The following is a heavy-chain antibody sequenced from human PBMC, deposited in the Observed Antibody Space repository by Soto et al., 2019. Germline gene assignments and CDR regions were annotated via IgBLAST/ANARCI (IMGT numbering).Heavy chain of an antibody. J-gene: IGHJ6*02. V-gene: IGHV3-23*01. CDR2: ISGSGGST. D-gene: IGHD4-17*01. Sequence: PGGSLRLSCAASGFTFSSYAMSWVRQAPGKGLEWVSAISGSGGSTYYADSVKGRFTISRDNSKNTLYLQMNSLRAEDTAVYYCASQGVYYGDYNTYYYYYYGLDVWGQGTTVTISS. CDR1: GFTFSSYA. CDR3: ASQGVYYGDYNTYYYYYYGLDV.